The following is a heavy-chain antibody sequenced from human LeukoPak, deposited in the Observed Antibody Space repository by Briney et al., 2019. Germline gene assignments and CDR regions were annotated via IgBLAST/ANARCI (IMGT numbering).Heavy chain of an antibody. J-gene: IGHJ6*03. CDR3: ARSTPTMRYMDV. CDR2: IYTSGST. D-gene: IGHD5-12*01. CDR1: GGSISSGSYY. Sequence: PSETLSLTCTVSGGSISSGSYYWSWIRQPAGKGLEWIGRIYTSGSTNYNPSLKSRVTISVDTSKNQFSLKLSSVTAAVTAVYYCARSTPTMRYMDVWGKGTTVTVSS. V-gene: IGHV4-61*02.